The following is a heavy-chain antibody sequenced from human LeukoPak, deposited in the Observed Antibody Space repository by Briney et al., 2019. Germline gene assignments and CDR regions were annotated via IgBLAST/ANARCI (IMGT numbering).Heavy chain of an antibody. CDR1: GVTFSSYA. V-gene: IGHV3-23*01. J-gene: IGHJ4*02. Sequence: GGSLRLSCAASGVTFSSYAMSWVRQAPGKGLEWVSAISGSGVGTYYADSVKGRFTISRDNSKNSLYLQMNSLRIEDTALYYCTKGGYNYGHFDCWGQGTLVTVSS. CDR3: TKGGYNYGHFDC. CDR2: ISGSGVGT. D-gene: IGHD5-18*01.